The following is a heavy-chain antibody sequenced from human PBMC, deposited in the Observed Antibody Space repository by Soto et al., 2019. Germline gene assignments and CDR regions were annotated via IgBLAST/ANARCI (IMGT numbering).Heavy chain of an antibody. Sequence: SETLSLTCTVSGGSISSSSYYWGWIRQPPGKGLEWIGSIYYSGSTYYNPSLKSRVTISVDTSKNQFSLKLSSVTAADTAVYYCARGNYYGSGSYYNVMGNNWFDPWGQGTLVTVSS. J-gene: IGHJ5*02. D-gene: IGHD3-10*01. CDR1: GGSISSSSYY. CDR3: ARGNYYGSGSYYNVMGNNWFDP. CDR2: IYYSGST. V-gene: IGHV4-39*01.